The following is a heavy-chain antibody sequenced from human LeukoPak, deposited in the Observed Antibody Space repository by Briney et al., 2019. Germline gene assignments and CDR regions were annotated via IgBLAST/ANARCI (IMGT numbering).Heavy chain of an antibody. J-gene: IGHJ4*02. D-gene: IGHD3-22*01. CDR1: GFTFGSSW. Sequence: GGSLRLSCAASGFTFGSSWMHWVCQAPEKGLEWVADMKCDGSEKYYVDSVKGRLTISRDNAKNSLYLQVNSLRAEDMTVYYCVRGEAITMIVVVITINYWGQGTLVTVSS. CDR3: VRGEAITMIVVVITINY. CDR2: MKCDGSEK. V-gene: IGHV3-52*01.